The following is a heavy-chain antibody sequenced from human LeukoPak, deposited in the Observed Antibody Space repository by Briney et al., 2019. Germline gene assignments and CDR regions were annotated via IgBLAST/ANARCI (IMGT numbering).Heavy chain of an antibody. CDR1: GRSISIGDYY. D-gene: IGHD4-23*01. CDR2: IYYSGST. CDR3: ARVKSYYFDY. Sequence: SEALSLTCTVSGRSISIGDYYSSWIRQPRGKGLEWIGYIYYSGSTYYNPSLKSRVAISVDTSKNQFSLKLSSVTAADTAVYYCARVKSYYFDYWGEGALVTVSS. J-gene: IGHJ4*02. V-gene: IGHV4-30-4*08.